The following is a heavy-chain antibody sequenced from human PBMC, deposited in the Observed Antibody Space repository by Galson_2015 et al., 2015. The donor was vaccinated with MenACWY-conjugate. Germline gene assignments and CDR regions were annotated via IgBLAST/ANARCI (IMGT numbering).Heavy chain of an antibody. J-gene: IGHJ5*02. CDR1: GGSISSSSYY. Sequence: SETLSLTCTVSGGSISSSSYYWGWIRQPPGKGLEWIGSIYYSGSTYYNPSLKSRVTISVDTSKNQFSLKLSSVTAADTAVYYCARSPSPTVNWLDPWGQGTLVTVSS. CDR2: IYYSGST. CDR3: ARSPSPTVNWLDP. V-gene: IGHV4-39*07. D-gene: IGHD4-17*01.